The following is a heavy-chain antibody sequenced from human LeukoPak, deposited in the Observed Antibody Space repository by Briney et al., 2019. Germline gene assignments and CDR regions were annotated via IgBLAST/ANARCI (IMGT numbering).Heavy chain of an antibody. V-gene: IGHV3-48*03. Sequence: PGGSLRLSCAASGFTFSSYEMNWVRQAPGKGLEWVSYISSSGSTIYYADSVKGRFTISRDNAKNSLYLQMNSLRAEDTAVYYCAKDYVAPSSSWYKVPEYFDYWGQGTLVTVSS. J-gene: IGHJ4*02. CDR2: ISSSGSTI. D-gene: IGHD6-13*01. CDR1: GFTFSSYE. CDR3: AKDYVAPSSSWYKVPEYFDY.